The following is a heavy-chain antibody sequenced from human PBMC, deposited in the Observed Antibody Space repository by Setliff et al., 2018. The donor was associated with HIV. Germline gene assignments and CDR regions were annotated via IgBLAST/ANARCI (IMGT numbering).Heavy chain of an antibody. J-gene: IGHJ4*02. Sequence: GASVKVSCKASGYTFSNYGISWVRQAPGQGLEWMGWISAYNDNTHYAQKLQGRVTMTTDTSTNTAYMELRSLRSDDTAVYYCARELSDSSSWVDYWGQGTLVTVSS. D-gene: IGHD6-13*01. CDR1: GYTFSNYG. CDR3: ARELSDSSSWVDY. CDR2: ISAYNDNT. V-gene: IGHV1-18*01.